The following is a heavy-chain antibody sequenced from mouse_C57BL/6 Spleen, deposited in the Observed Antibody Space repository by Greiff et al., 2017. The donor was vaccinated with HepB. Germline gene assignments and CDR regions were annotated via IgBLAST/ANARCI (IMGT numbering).Heavy chain of an antibody. CDR2: IDPNSGGT. D-gene: IGHD2-2*01. V-gene: IGHV1-72*01. CDR3: TRSYGYDGYYYAMDY. J-gene: IGHJ4*01. Sequence: QVQLQQSGAELVKPGASVKLSCKASGYTFTSYWMHWVKQRPGLGLEWIGRIDPNSGGTKYNEKFKSKATLTVDKPSSKAYMKLSSLTSENSAVYYCTRSYGYDGYYYAMDYWGQGTSGTGSS. CDR1: GYTFTSYW.